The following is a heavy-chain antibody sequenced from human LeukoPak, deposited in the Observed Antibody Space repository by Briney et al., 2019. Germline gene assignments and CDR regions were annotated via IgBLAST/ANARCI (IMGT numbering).Heavy chain of an antibody. D-gene: IGHD1-26*01. CDR3: ARDRIKSGSYYFDY. CDR1: GFTFTRFA. Sequence: GGSLRLSCAASGFTFTRFAMSWVRQAPGKGLEWVSYISGRSSTIYYADSVKGRFTISRDNAKNLMYLQMNSLRAEDTAVYYCARDRIKSGSYYFDYWGQGTLVTVSS. J-gene: IGHJ4*02. V-gene: IGHV3-48*01. CDR2: ISGRSSTI.